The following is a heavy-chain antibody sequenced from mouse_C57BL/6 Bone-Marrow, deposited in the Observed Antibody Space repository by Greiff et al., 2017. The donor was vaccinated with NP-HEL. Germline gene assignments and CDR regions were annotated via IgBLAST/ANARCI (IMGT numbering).Heavy chain of an antibody. D-gene: IGHD2-3*01. Sequence: VQLQHPKAELLKPGASVKLSCRVSGYTFTNYTFHWMKRRPEQGLEWIGYIYPRDVSTKYNEKFKGKATLTADKSSSTAYMQLNSLTSEDSAVYFCARRWLLRYWGQGTTLTVSS. CDR1: GYTFTNYT. CDR3: ARRWLLRY. CDR2: IYPRDVST. V-gene: IGHV1-78*01. J-gene: IGHJ2*01.